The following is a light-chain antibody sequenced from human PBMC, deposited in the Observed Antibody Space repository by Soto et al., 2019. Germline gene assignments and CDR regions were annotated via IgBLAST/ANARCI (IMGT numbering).Light chain of an antibody. CDR2: DVS. Sequence: QSALTQPASVSGSPGQSITISCTGTSSDVGGYNYVSWYQQHPGKAPKLMIYDVSNRPSGVSNRFSGSKSGNTASLTISGLQSEDEADYYCRSYTSSSTVVFGGGTKLTVL. CDR3: RSYTSSSTVV. V-gene: IGLV2-14*01. CDR1: SSDVGGYNY. J-gene: IGLJ2*01.